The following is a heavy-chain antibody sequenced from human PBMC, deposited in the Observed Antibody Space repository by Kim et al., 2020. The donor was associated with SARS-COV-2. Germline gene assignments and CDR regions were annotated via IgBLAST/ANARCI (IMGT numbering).Heavy chain of an antibody. D-gene: IGHD2-21*02. CDR2: ISSSSSTI. Sequence: GGSLRLSCAASGFTFSSYSMNWVRQAPGKGLEWVSYISSSSSTIYYADSVKGRFTISRDNAKNSLYLQMNSLRDEDTSVYYCARDSSDPGVGVTGDTWGQGTLVTVSS. V-gene: IGHV3-48*02. CDR3: ARDSSDPGVGVTGDT. J-gene: IGHJ5*02. CDR1: GFTFSSYS.